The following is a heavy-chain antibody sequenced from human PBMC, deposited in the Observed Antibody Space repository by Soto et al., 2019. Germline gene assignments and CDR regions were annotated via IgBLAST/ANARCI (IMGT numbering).Heavy chain of an antibody. CDR2: INDSGST. J-gene: IGHJ4*02. D-gene: IGHD3-22*01. CDR1: VGSFSDSS. CDR3: ARGSHKLHSYDSSGFYHYVDY. V-gene: IGHV4-34*01. Sequence: PSETLSLTCTVSVGSFSDSSWTWIRQPPGKGLEWIGEINDSGSTNYTPSLERRVTISRDTSKNRFSLKLSSVTAADTAVYYCARGSHKLHSYDSSGFYHYVDYWGQGSLVTVSS.